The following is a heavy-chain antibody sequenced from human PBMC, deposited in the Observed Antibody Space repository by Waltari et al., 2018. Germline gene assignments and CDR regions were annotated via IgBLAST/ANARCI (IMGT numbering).Heavy chain of an antibody. CDR3: AAVTDYYYYYMDV. CDR1: GFTFSSYA. V-gene: IGHV3-23*04. Sequence: EVQLVESGGGLVQPGGSLRLSCAASGFTFSSYAMSRVRRAPGKGLEWVSAISGSGGSTYYADSVKGRFTISRDNSKNTLYLQMNSLRAEDTAVYYCAAVTDYYYYYMDVWGKGTTVTVSS. CDR2: ISGSGGST. J-gene: IGHJ6*03. D-gene: IGHD4-4*01.